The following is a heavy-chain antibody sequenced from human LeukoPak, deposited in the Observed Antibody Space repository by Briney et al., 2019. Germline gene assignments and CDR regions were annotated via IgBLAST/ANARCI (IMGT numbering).Heavy chain of an antibody. J-gene: IGHJ3*02. CDR1: GFTFSSYS. CDR3: ARDRAPEAFDI. D-gene: IGHD1-14*01. CDR2: ISSISSYI. Sequence: GGSLRLSCAASGFTFSSYSMNWVRQAPGKGLEWVSSISSISSYIYYADSVKGRFTISRDNAKNSLFLQMNSLRPEDTAVYYCARDRAPEAFDIWGQGAMVTVAA. V-gene: IGHV3-21*01.